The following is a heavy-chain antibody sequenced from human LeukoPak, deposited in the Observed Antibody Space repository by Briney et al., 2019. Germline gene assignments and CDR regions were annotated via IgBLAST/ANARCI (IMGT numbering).Heavy chain of an antibody. Sequence: GGSLRLSCAASGFTFSSSGMHWVRQAPGKGLEWVAFIRYDGTSKYYADSVKGRFTISRDNSKNTVYLQMNSLRAEDTAVYYCARALYSSSSGDLGYWGQGTLVTVSS. CDR3: ARALYSSSSGDLGY. V-gene: IGHV3-30*02. D-gene: IGHD6-6*01. J-gene: IGHJ4*02. CDR1: GFTFSSSG. CDR2: IRYDGTSK.